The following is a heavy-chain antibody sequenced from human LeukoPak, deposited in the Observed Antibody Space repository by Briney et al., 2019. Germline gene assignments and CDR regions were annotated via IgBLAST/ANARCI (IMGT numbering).Heavy chain of an antibody. CDR1: GFTFSSTG. V-gene: IGHV3-23*01. CDR3: AKWGYSYGQYYFDY. D-gene: IGHD5-18*01. Sequence: GGSLRLSCVVSGFTFSSTGMSWVRQAPGQGLEWVSGISNGYSTYYADSVKGRFTISRDNAKNSLYLQMNSLRAEDTAVYYCAKWGYSYGQYYFDYWGQGALVTVSS. CDR2: ISNGYST. J-gene: IGHJ4*02.